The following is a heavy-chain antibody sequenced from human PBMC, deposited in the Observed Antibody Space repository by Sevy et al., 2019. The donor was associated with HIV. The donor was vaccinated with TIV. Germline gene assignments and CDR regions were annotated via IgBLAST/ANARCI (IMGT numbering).Heavy chain of an antibody. J-gene: IGHJ6*02. CDR2: VDPSAGNT. V-gene: IGHV1-46*01. CDR3: ASGGSGDVWNYGYYYYGMDV. D-gene: IGHD3-3*01. CDR1: GDTFTNNY. Sequence: ASVKVSCKASGDTFTNNYIHWVRQAPGQGLEWMGMVDPSAGNTTYAQKFQGRVTMTRDTSTSILYMDLSSLRSEDTAVYYCASGGSGDVWNYGYYYYGMDVWGQGTTVTVSS.